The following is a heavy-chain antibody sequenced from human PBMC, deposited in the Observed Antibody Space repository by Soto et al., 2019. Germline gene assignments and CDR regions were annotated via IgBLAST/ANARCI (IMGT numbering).Heavy chain of an antibody. J-gene: IGHJ1*01. Sequence: AVLGGKFGDFGCRWISQHPGKGLEWIGEINHSGSPNHNPSLESRVTISLDTSKNQFSLKLSSVTAADTAVYYCARGDWSTRFQHWGQGTLVTVSS. CDR2: INHSGSP. V-gene: IGHV4-34*01. CDR3: ARGDWSTRFQH. CDR1: GGKFGDFG. D-gene: IGHD3-3*01.